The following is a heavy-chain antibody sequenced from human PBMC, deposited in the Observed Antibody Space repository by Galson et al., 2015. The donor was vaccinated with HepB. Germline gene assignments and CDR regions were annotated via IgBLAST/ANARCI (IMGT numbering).Heavy chain of an antibody. CDR3: ARDRISTAMVNHDAFDI. J-gene: IGHJ3*02. CDR1: GGSISSGGYY. Sequence: TLSLTCTVSGGSISSGGYYWSWIRQHPGKGLEWIGYIYYSGSTYYNPSLKSRVTISVDTSKNQFSLKLSSVTAADTAVYYCARDRISTAMVNHDAFDIWGQGTMVTVSS. CDR2: IYYSGST. V-gene: IGHV4-31*03. D-gene: IGHD5-18*01.